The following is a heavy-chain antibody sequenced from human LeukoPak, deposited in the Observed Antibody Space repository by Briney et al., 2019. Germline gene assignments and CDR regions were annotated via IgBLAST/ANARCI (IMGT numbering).Heavy chain of an antibody. CDR1: VASFSNHG. CDR2: IIPIFGTA. Sequence: SVKVSFKCSVASFSNHGISWVRQAPGQGREWMGGIIPIFGTANYAQKFRGRVTITADKSTRTAYMELSSLRSEDTAVYYCARDNDPRDPPHFDHWGQGTLVTVSS. CDR3: ARDNDPRDPPHFDH. D-gene: IGHD3-16*01. V-gene: IGHV1-69*06. J-gene: IGHJ4*02.